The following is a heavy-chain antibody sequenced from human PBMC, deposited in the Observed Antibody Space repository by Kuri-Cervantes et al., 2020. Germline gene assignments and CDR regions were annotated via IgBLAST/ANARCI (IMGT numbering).Heavy chain of an antibody. Sequence: GGSLRLSCAASGFTFSSYGMHWVRQAPGKGLEWVAVISYDGSNKYYADSVKGRFTISRDNSKNTLYLQMNSLRAEDTAVYYCAKDLPISYCGGDCYSHYGMDVWGQGTTGHRLL. V-gene: IGHV3-30*18. D-gene: IGHD2-21*02. CDR2: ISYDGSNK. CDR1: GFTFSSYG. CDR3: AKDLPISYCGGDCYSHYGMDV. J-gene: IGHJ6*02.